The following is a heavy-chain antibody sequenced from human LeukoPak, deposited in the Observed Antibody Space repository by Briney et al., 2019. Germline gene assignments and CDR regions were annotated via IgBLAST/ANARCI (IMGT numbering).Heavy chain of an antibody. D-gene: IGHD3-22*01. CDR1: GFTFSSYA. Sequence: PGGSLRLSCAASGFTFSSYAMHWVRQAPGKGLEWVAVISYDGSNKYYADSVKGRFTISRDNSKNTLYLQMNSLRAEDTAVYYCARVRDSSGYYWYYYYYYGMDVWGQGTTVTVSS. V-gene: IGHV3-30-3*01. CDR2: ISYDGSNK. J-gene: IGHJ6*02. CDR3: ARVRDSSGYYWYYYYYYGMDV.